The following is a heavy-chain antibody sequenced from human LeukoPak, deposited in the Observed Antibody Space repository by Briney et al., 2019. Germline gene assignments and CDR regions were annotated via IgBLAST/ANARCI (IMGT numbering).Heavy chain of an antibody. V-gene: IGHV5-51*01. CDR3: ARQAGAYCGGDCRDDAFDI. J-gene: IGHJ3*02. Sequence: GESLKISCKGSGYSFTSYWIGWARQMPGKGLEWMGIIYPGDSDTRYSPSFQGQVTISADKSISTAYLQWSSLKASDTAMYYCARQAGAYCGGDCRDDAFDIWGQGTMVTVSS. CDR2: IYPGDSDT. D-gene: IGHD2-21*02. CDR1: GYSFTSYW.